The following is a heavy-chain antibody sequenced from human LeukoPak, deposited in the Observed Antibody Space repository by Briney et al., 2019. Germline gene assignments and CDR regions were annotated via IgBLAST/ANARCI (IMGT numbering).Heavy chain of an antibody. CDR2: INTSSSYI. J-gene: IGHJ6*04. Sequence: GGSLRLSCAASGFTLSTYNMKWVRQAPRKGLEWVSSINTSSSYIYYADSVKGRFTISRDDAKNSLYLQMNSLRAEDTAVYYCAELGITMIGGVWGKGTTVTISS. V-gene: IGHV3-21*01. CDR1: GFTLSTYN. D-gene: IGHD3-10*02. CDR3: AELGITMIGGV.